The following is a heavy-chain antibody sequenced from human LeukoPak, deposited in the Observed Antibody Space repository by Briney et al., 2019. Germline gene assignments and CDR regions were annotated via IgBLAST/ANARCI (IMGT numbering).Heavy chain of an antibody. Sequence: PGGSLRLSCAASGFAFSGYWMSWIRQPPGKGLEWIGSIYYGGNTNYNPSLKSRLTISLDTSRNQFSLKLSSVTAADTAVYYCARDPADYWGQGTLVTVSS. CDR3: ARDPADY. V-gene: IGHV4-34*01. CDR1: GFAFSGYW. CDR2: IYYGGNT. J-gene: IGHJ4*02.